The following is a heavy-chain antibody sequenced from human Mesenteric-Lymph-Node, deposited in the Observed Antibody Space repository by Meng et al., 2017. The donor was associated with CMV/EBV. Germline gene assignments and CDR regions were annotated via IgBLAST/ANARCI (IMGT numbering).Heavy chain of an antibody. V-gene: IGHV4-39*07. CDR3: GRRPRTSSSWGSVIDY. CDR2: INHSGST. Sequence: GSISSSSYYWGWIRQPPGKGLEWIGEINHSGSTNYNPSLKSRVTISVDTSKNQFSLKLSSVTTADTAVYYCGRRPRTSSSWGSVIDYWGQGTLVTVSS. J-gene: IGHJ4*02. D-gene: IGHD6-13*01. CDR1: GSISSSSYY.